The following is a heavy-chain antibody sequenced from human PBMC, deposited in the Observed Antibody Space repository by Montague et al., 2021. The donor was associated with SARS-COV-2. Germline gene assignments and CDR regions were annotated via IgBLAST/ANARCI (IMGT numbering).Heavy chain of an antibody. CDR3: ATVNLGYCTNGVGQAPDY. V-gene: IGHV4-39*01. D-gene: IGHD2-8*01. Sequence: SETRSLTCTVSGGSISSSSYYWGWIRQPPGKGLEWIGSIYYSGSTYYNPSLKSRVTISVDTSKNQFSLKLSSVTAADTAVYYCATVNLGYCTNGVGQAPDYWGQGTLVTVSS. CDR2: IYYSGST. J-gene: IGHJ4*02. CDR1: GGSISSSSYY.